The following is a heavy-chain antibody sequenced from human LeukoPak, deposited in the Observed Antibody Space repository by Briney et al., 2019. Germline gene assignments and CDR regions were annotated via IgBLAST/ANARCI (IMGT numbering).Heavy chain of an antibody. Sequence: SETLSLTCTVSGGSISSGGYYWSWIRQPPGKGLEWIEYIYHSGSTYYNPSLKSRVTISVDTSKNQFSLKMHSVTAADTAVYYCAGQDIEPGAGDTSYAFDIWDQGATVTVLS. CDR1: GGSISSGGYY. CDR3: AGQDIEPGAGDTSYAFDI. V-gene: IGHV4-30-2*01. D-gene: IGHD2-15*01. J-gene: IGHJ3*02. CDR2: IYHSGST.